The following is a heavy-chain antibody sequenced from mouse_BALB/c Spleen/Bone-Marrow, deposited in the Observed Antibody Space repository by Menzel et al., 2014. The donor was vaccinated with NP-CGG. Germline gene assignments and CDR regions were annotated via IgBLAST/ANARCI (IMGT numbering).Heavy chain of an antibody. V-gene: IGHV1-69*02. CDR3: TTGAY. D-gene: IGHD4-1*01. CDR2: IYPSDSYT. Sequence: QVQLKESGAELVRPGASVKLSCKASGYTFTSYWINWVKQRPGQGLEWIGNIYPSDSYTNYNQRFKDKATLTVDKSSSTAYMQLNSPTSEDSAVYYCTTGAYWGQGTLVTVSA. CDR1: GYTFTSYW. J-gene: IGHJ3*01.